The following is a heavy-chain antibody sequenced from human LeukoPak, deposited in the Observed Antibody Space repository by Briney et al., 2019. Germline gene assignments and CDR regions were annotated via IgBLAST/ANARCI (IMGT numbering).Heavy chain of an antibody. V-gene: IGHV3-74*01. CDR3: ARDRSISAAGDTY. D-gene: IGHD6-13*01. CDR1: GFTFSDYW. CDR2: VNRDGSST. J-gene: IGHJ4*02. Sequence: GGSLRLSCAASGFTFSDYWMHWVRQAPGKGLVWVSRVNRDGSSTSYADSVKGRFTISRDNAKNTLSLQMSSLRAEDTAVYYCARDRSISAAGDTYWGQGTLVTVSS.